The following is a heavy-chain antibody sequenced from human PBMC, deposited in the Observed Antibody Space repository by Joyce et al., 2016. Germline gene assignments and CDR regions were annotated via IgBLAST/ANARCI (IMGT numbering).Heavy chain of an antibody. V-gene: IGHV3-23*01. CDR2: INGGART. CDR3: AKDLNEYATSPFDY. D-gene: IGHD2-2*01. Sequence: EVQLLQSGGGLVQLGGSLRLSCAASGFTFSSYAMSWVRQVPGKGLGWVSAINGGARTYYADSMKGQFTISRDNSKNTLYLQMNGLRADDTALYYCAKDLNEYATSPFDYWGQGTLVTVSS. CDR1: GFTFSSYA. J-gene: IGHJ4*02.